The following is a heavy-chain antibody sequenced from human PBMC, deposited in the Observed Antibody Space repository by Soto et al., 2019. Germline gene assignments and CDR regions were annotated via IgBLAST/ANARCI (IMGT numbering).Heavy chain of an antibody. CDR3: ARDGQWLPRDGLRSSYYFDY. CDR1: GFNFSSYV. D-gene: IGHD6-19*01. Sequence: QVQLVESGGGVVQPGRSLRLSCAASGFNFSSYVMHWVRQAPGKGLEWVAVIWYDGGNKYYADSVKGRFTISRDNSKNTLYRKRNGRRAEDTAVYYCARDGQWLPRDGLRSSYYFDYGGQGTLVTVSS. CDR2: IWYDGGNK. J-gene: IGHJ4*02. V-gene: IGHV3-33*01.